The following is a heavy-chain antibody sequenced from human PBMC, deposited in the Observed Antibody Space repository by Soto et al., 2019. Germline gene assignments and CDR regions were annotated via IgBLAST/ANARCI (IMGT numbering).Heavy chain of an antibody. V-gene: IGHV4-59*01. J-gene: IGHJ4*02. CDR1: GGSIISYN. CDR2: IYYSGST. Sequence: SETLYLTCTVSGGSIISYNWSWLRQPPGKGLEWIGYIYYSGSTSYNPSLKSRVTISVDTSKNQFSLKLSSVTAADTAVYYCARVQAGTIDYWGQGALVTVSS. CDR3: ARVQAGTIDY. D-gene: IGHD1-1*01.